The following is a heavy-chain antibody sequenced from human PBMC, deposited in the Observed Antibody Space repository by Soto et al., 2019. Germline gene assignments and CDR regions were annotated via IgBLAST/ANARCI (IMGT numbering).Heavy chain of an antibody. V-gene: IGHV3-33*01. Sequence: GGSLRLSCAASGFTFSSYGMHWVRQAPGKGLEWVAVIWYDGSNKYYADSVKGRFTISRDNSKNTLYLQMNSLRAEDTAVYYCARAIAYYYGMDVWGQGTTVTVSS. CDR1: GFTFSSYG. J-gene: IGHJ6*02. CDR2: IWYDGSNK. CDR3: ARAIAYYYGMDV.